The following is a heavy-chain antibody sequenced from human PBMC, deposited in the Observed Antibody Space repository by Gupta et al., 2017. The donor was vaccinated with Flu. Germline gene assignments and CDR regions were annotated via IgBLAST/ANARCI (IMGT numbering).Heavy chain of an antibody. Sequence: EVQLVESGGGLVQPGGSLRLSCTACGFPLSSYCMNWVRQGPGKGLEWVANIKQDGSEKHYVDSVRGRFTISRDDAKNSMYLQINSLRVEDTAVYYCARGWDGYNTWGQGTLVTVSP. D-gene: IGHD5-12*01. CDR2: IKQDGSEK. J-gene: IGHJ4*02. CDR1: GFPLSSYC. CDR3: ARGWDGYNT. V-gene: IGHV3-7*01.